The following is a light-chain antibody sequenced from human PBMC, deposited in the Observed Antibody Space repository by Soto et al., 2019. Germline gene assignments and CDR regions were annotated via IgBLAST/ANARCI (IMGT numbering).Light chain of an antibody. CDR2: ENN. V-gene: IGLV1-51*02. CDR3: GTGDSSLRDVV. J-gene: IGLJ2*01. Sequence: QSVLTQPPSVSAAPGQKVTISCSGSSSNIGNNYVSWYQQLPGTAPKLLIYENNKRPSGIPDRFSGSKSGTSATLGITGLQTGDGADYYCGTGDSSLRDVVFGGGTKPTVL. CDR1: SSNIGNNY.